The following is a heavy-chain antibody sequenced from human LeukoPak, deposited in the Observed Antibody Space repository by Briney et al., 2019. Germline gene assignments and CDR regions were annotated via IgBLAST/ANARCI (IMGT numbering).Heavy chain of an antibody. CDR3: ARKGDYWNDGAY. D-gene: IGHD1-1*01. J-gene: IGHJ4*02. V-gene: IGHV1-18*04. Sequence: ASVKVSCKASGYTFTGYYMHWVRQAPGQGLEWMGWISAYNGHTDYAQKFQGRVTMTTDTATNTAYMELRSLRPDDTAVYYCARKGDYWNDGAYWGQGTLVTVSS. CDR2: ISAYNGHT. CDR1: GYTFTGYY.